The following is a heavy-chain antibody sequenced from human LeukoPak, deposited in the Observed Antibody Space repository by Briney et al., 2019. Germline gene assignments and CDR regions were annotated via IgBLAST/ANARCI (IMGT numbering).Heavy chain of an antibody. CDR3: ARGGDYYDSSGYYYWWFDP. CDR1: GGTFSSYA. D-gene: IGHD3-22*01. V-gene: IGHV1-69*01. J-gene: IGHJ5*02. Sequence: SVTVSCKASGGTFSSYAISWVRQAPGQGLEWMGGTIPIFGTANYAQKFQGRVTITADESTSTAYMELSSLRSEDTAVYYCARGGDYYDSSGYYYWWFDPWGQGTLVTVSS. CDR2: TIPIFGTA.